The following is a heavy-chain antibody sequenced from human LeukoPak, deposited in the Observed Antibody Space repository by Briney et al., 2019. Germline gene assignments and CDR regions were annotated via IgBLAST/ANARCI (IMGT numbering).Heavy chain of an antibody. D-gene: IGHD3-10*01. Sequence: SETLSLTCTVSGDSISSRSYYCGWIRQPPGKGLEWIGSIYYIGSTYYNPSLKSRVTISVDTSKNQFSLKLSSVTATDTAVYYCASGDGGYGSGREYYFDYWGQGTLVTVSS. J-gene: IGHJ4*02. CDR1: GDSISSRSYY. CDR2: IYYIGST. CDR3: ASGDGGYGSGREYYFDY. V-gene: IGHV4-39*01.